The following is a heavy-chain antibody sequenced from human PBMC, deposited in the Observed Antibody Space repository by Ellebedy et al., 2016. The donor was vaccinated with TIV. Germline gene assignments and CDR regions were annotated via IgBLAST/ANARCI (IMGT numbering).Heavy chain of an antibody. J-gene: IGHJ4*02. V-gene: IGHV3-7*04. CDR1: GFTFSSYW. D-gene: IGHD5-18*01. CDR2: IKQDGSEK. CDR3: ARITAMVKLTYDY. Sequence: PGGSLRLSCAASGFTFSSYWMSWVRQAPGKGLEWVANIKQDGSEKYYVDSVKGRVTITRDNATNSLYLQMNSLRAEDTDVYYCARITAMVKLTYDYWGQGTLVTVSS.